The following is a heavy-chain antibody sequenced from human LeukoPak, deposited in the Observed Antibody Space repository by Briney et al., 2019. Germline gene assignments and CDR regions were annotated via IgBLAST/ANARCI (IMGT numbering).Heavy chain of an antibody. CDR2: INPNSGGT. D-gene: IGHD3-22*01. Sequence: ASVKVSCKASGYTFTGYYMHWVRQAPGQGLEWVGWINPNSGGTNYAQKFQGRVTMTRDTSISTAYMELSRLRSDDTAVYYCARGSRIVVVITTGVYWGQGTMVTVSS. CDR3: ARGSRIVVVITTGVY. CDR1: GYTFTGYY. J-gene: IGHJ4*02. V-gene: IGHV1-2*02.